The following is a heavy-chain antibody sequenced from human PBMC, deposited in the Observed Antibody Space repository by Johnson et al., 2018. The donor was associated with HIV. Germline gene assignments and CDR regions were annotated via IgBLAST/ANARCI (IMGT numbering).Heavy chain of an antibody. CDR3: ARVRYSSGWPIYAFDI. Sequence: QVQLVESVGGVVQPGRSLRLSCAASGFTFSSYAMHWVRQAPGKGLEWVAVIWYDGSNKYYVDSVNGRFTISRDNAKNTLYLQMNSLRAEDTAVYYCARVRYSSGWPIYAFDIWGQGTVVIVSS. CDR2: IWYDGSNK. D-gene: IGHD6-19*01. V-gene: IGHV3-33*01. J-gene: IGHJ3*02. CDR1: GFTFSSYA.